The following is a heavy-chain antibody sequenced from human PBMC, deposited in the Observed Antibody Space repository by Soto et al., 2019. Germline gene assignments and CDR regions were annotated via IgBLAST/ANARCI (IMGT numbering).Heavy chain of an antibody. J-gene: IGHJ3*02. CDR1: GCRFIDSD. CDR2: ISSGRSTYA. CDR3: ARTMGTSPFFDI. V-gene: IGHV3-11*03. Sequence: GGSQGHSYTASGCRFIDSDMTWIRQIPGKGLEWVSYISSGRSTYASYGDSVKGRFTISRDNDKKSLYLQMNSLRGDDTAIYYCARTMGTSPFFDIWGPGTMVTVSS.